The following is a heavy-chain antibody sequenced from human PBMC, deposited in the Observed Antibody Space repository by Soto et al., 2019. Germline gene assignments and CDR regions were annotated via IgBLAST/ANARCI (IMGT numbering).Heavy chain of an antibody. CDR3: AKVGGYSYGPFDY. J-gene: IGHJ4*02. CDR1: GFTFSSYA. V-gene: IGHV3-23*01. D-gene: IGHD5-18*01. Sequence: EVPLLESGGGLVQPGGSLRLSCAASGFTFSSYAMSWVRQAPGKGLEWVSAMSGSGGSTYYADSVKGRFTISRDKXQNAVSLQMSSLRAEATAVYYCAKVGGYSYGPFDYWGQGTLVTVSS. CDR2: MSGSGGST.